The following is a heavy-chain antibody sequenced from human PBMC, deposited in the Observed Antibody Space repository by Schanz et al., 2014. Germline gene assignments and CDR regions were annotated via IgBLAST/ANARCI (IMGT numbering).Heavy chain of an antibody. D-gene: IGHD6-13*01. Sequence: QVQLVQSGAEVKKPGASVRVSCKVSGYAFTTYGISWVRQAPGQGLEWMGRIIPILGIANYAQNFQGRVTITADKTTSTAYMELTSLRSEDTAVYYCARDGVDAAAGGNYWGQGTLVIVSS. CDR1: GYAFTTYG. V-gene: IGHV1-69*04. CDR3: ARDGVDAAAGGNY. J-gene: IGHJ4*02. CDR2: IIPILGIA.